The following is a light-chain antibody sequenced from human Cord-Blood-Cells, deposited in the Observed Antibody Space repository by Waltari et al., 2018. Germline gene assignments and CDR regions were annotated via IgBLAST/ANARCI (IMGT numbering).Light chain of an antibody. Sequence: EIVLTQSPATLSLSPRDRATLSCKASQSVSTYLAWYQQKPGQAPRLLIYDASNKSTGIPAMFSGSGSGTDFTLTISSLEPEDFAVYYCQQRSNWLTFGGGTKVEIK. V-gene: IGKV3-11*01. CDR1: QSVSTY. CDR2: DAS. J-gene: IGKJ4*01. CDR3: QQRSNWLT.